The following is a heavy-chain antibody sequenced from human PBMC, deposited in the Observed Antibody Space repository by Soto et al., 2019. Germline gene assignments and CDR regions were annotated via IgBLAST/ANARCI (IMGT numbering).Heavy chain of an antibody. CDR1: GFTFANAW. CDR2: VRSKADGGTT. Sequence: PGGSLRLSCAASGFTFANAWMGWVRQAPGKGLEWVGRVRSKADGGTTGYAALVKGRFTISRDDSENTLYLQVNSLKIDDTAVYYCRRDWDYPVLWGQGTLVTVSS. CDR3: RRDWDYPVL. V-gene: IGHV3-15*01. D-gene: IGHD1-7*01. J-gene: IGHJ4*02.